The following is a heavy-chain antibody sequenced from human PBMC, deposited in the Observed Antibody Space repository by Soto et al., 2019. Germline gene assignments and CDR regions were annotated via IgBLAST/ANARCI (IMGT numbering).Heavy chain of an antibody. V-gene: IGHV1-2*02. CDR2: INPNSGVT. D-gene: IGHD6-13*01. CDR3: ATIHRSSTSRGSDFDP. J-gene: IGHJ5*02. Sequence: VKKPGASVKVXXKAYDXXXXXXXIHWVRXXXXXGLEWMGWINPNSGVTTYAQKFQGRVTLTRDTSISTAYLEVRRLRSDDTAVYYCATIHRSSTSRGSDFDPWGQGTQVTVSS. CDR1: DXXXXXXX.